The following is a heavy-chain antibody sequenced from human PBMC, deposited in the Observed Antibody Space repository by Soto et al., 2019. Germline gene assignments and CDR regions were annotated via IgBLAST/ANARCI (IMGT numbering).Heavy chain of an antibody. J-gene: IGHJ4*02. CDR3: ARVAYVDESFDY. Sequence: EVQLVESGGGLVQPGGSLRLSCAASGFTLSSYWMTWVRQAPGQGLEWVANIKQDGSEKNYLDSVKGRFTISRDNAKNSLYLQMDGLRAVDTAVYDCARVAYVDESFDYWGQGTLVTVSS. CDR2: IKQDGSEK. D-gene: IGHD2-21*01. CDR1: GFTLSSYW. V-gene: IGHV3-7*01.